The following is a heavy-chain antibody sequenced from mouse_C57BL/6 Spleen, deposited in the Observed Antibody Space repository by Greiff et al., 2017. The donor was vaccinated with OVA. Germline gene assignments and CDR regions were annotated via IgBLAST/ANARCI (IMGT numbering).Heavy chain of an antibody. D-gene: IGHD1-1*01. CDR3: ARGTVRRDYYAMDY. Sequence: VQLQQPGAELVRPGSSVKLSCKASGYTFTSYWMHWVKQRPIQGLEWIGNIDPSDSETHYNQKFKDKATLTVDKSSSTAYMQLSSLTSEDSAVYYCARGTVRRDYYAMDYWGQGTSVTVSS. J-gene: IGHJ4*01. V-gene: IGHV1-52*01. CDR1: GYTFTSYW. CDR2: IDPSDSET.